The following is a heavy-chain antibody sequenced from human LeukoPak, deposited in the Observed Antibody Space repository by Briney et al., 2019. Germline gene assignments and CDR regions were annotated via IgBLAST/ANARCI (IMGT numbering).Heavy chain of an antibody. D-gene: IGHD5-24*01. CDR3: ARDRSDGYNKNDY. CDR2: ISSIGGIT. Sequence: GGTLRLSCAASGFTFSNYGMSWVRQAPGKGLEWVSVISSIGGITDHADSVKGRFTISRDNSKNTLYLQMNSLRAEDTAVYYCARDRSDGYNKNDYWGQGTLVTVSS. J-gene: IGHJ4*02. V-gene: IGHV3-23*01. CDR1: GFTFSNYG.